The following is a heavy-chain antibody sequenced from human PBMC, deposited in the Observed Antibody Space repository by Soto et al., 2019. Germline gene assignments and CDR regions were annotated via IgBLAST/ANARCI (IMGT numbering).Heavy chain of an antibody. D-gene: IGHD3-10*01. CDR1: GDSINNFY. J-gene: IGHJ3*02. CDR3: ARVWGGAFDI. Sequence: PSETLSLTCTVSGDSINNFYWSWIRQPPGKGLEWIGYIYYSGSTNYNPSLNSRVTISVDTSKNQFSLKLSSVTAADTAVYYCARVWGGAFDIWGQGTMVTVSS. CDR2: IYYSGST. V-gene: IGHV4-59*01.